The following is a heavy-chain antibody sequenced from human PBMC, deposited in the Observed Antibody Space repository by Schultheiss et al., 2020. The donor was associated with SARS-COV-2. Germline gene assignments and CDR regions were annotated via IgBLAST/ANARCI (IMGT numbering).Heavy chain of an antibody. J-gene: IGHJ4*02. CDR3: AKDDSPYYYDSSGYYYDY. Sequence: GESLKISCAASGFTFSSYGMHWVRQAPGKGLEWVAVIWYDGSNKYYADSVKGRFTISRDNSKNTLYLQMNSLRAEDTAVYYCAKDDSPYYYDSSGYYYDYWGQGTLVTVSS. D-gene: IGHD3-22*01. CDR1: GFTFSSYG. V-gene: IGHV3-33*06. CDR2: IWYDGSNK.